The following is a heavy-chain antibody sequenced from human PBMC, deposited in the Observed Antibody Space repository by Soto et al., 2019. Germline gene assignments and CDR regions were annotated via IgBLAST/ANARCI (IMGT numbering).Heavy chain of an antibody. CDR3: ATVRGYCSGGSCYSFTVAFDI. CDR1: GYTLTELS. CDR2: FDPEDGET. J-gene: IGHJ3*02. Sequence: ASVKVSCKVSGYTLTELSMHWVRQAPGKGLEWMGGFDPEDGETIYAQKFQGRVTMTEDTSTDTAYMELSSLRSEDTAVYYCATVRGYCSGGSCYSFTVAFDIWGQGTMVTVSS. D-gene: IGHD2-15*01. V-gene: IGHV1-24*01.